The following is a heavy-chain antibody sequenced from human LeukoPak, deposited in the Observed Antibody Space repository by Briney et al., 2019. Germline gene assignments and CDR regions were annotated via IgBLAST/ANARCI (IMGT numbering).Heavy chain of an antibody. Sequence: PGGSLRLSCAASGFTFSSYGMHWVRQAPGKGLEWVAVISYDGSNKYYADSVKGRFTISRDNSKNTLYLQMNSLRAEDTAVYYCAKLGYYSNYDADYWGQGTLVTVSS. CDR3: AKLGYYSNYDADY. D-gene: IGHD4-11*01. CDR2: ISYDGSNK. J-gene: IGHJ4*02. CDR1: GFTFSSYG. V-gene: IGHV3-30*18.